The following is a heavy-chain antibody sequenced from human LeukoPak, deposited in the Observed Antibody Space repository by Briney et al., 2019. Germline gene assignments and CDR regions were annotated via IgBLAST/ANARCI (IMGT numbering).Heavy chain of an antibody. D-gene: IGHD6-13*01. CDR3: ARSTNPPYSSTGDWSDP. CDR2: IIPIFGTA. V-gene: IGHV1-69*05. J-gene: IGHJ5*02. CDR1: GGTFSSYA. Sequence: SVKVSCKASGGTFSSYAISWVRQAPGQGLEWMGGIIPIFGTANYAQKFQGRVTITTDESTSTAYMELSSLRSEGTAVYYCARSTNPPYSSTGDWSDPWGQGTLVTVSS.